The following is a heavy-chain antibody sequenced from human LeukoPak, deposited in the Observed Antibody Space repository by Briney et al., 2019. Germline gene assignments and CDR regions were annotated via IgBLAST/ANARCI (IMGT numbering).Heavy chain of an antibody. D-gene: IGHD2-2*02. CDR3: ARPVGYCSSTSCYNFYP. V-gene: IGHV3-11*04. CDR2: ISSSGSTI. Sequence: PGGSLRLSCAASGFTFSDYYMSWIRQAPGKGLEWVSYISSSGSTIYYADSVKGRFTISRDNAKNSLYLQMNSLRAEDTAVYYCARPVGYCSSTSCYNFYPWGQGTLVTVSS. J-gene: IGHJ5*02. CDR1: GFTFSDYY.